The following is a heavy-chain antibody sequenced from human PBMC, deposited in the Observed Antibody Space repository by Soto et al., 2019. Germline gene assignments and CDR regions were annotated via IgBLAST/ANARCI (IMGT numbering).Heavy chain of an antibody. J-gene: IGHJ6*02. V-gene: IGHV1-69*10. D-gene: IGHD3-10*01. CDR2: IIPILGIA. CDR1: GGTFSSYA. CDR3: ARDRLSSHYYGSGSYGPSYYYYGMDV. Sequence: ASVKVSCKASGGTFSSYAISWVRQAPGQGLEWMGGIIPILGIANYAQKFQGRVTITADKSTSTAYMELSSLRSEDTAVYYCARDRLSSHYYGSGSYGPSYYYYGMDVWGQGTTVTVSS.